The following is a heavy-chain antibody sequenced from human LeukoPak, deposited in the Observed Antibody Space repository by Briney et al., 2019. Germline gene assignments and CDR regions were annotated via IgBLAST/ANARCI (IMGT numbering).Heavy chain of an antibody. V-gene: IGHV3-11*04. Sequence: PGGSLRLSCAASGFTFSDYYMSWIRQAPGKGLEWVSYISSSGSTIYYADSVKGRFTISRDNAKNSLYLQMNSLRAEDTAVYYCAKDRSGSWYPYYFDYWGQGTLVTVSS. D-gene: IGHD2-15*01. CDR2: ISSSGSTI. CDR3: AKDRSGSWYPYYFDY. J-gene: IGHJ4*02. CDR1: GFTFSDYY.